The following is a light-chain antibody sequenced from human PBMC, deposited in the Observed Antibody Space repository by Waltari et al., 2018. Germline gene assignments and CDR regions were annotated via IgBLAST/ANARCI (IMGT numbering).Light chain of an antibody. CDR3: QHYVRLPAT. Sequence: EMVLTQSPGSLSSSPGERVTLSCRASQSVSRALAWYQQKPGQAPRLLTFGASNSATGIPDRFSGSGSETDFSLTISRLEPEDFAVYYCQHYVRLPATFGRGTKVEIK. V-gene: IGKV3-20*01. CDR1: QSVSRA. J-gene: IGKJ1*01. CDR2: GAS.